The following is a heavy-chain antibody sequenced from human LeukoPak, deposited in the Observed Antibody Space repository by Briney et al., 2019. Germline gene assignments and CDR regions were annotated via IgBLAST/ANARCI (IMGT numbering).Heavy chain of an antibody. V-gene: IGHV4-59*08. D-gene: IGHD6-13*01. CDR2: IYYSGST. CDR3: ARHSPIAAAVEAFDI. CDR1: GGSISSYY. Sequence: PSETLSLTCTVSGGSISSYYWSWIRQPPGKGLEWIGYIYYSGSTNYNPSLKSRVTISVDTSKNQFSLKLSSVTAADTAVYYCARHSPIAAAVEAFDIWGQGTMVTVSS. J-gene: IGHJ3*02.